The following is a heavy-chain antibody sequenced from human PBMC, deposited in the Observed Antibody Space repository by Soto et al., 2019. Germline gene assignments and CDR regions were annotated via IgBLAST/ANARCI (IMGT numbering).Heavy chain of an antibody. CDR3: ARDYYDSSGYYPPNDAFDI. Sequence: SETLSLTCTVSGGSISSGDYYWSWIRQPPGKGLEWIGYIYYSGSTYYNPSLKSRVTISVDTSKNQFSLKLSSVTAADTAVYYCARDYYDSSGYYPPNDAFDIWGQGTMVTV. CDR1: GGSISSGDYY. D-gene: IGHD3-22*01. CDR2: IYYSGST. V-gene: IGHV4-30-4*01. J-gene: IGHJ3*02.